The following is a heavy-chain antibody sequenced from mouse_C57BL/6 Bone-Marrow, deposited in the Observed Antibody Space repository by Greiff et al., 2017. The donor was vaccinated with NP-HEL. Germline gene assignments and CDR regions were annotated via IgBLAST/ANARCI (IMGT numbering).Heavy chain of an antibody. V-gene: IGHV3-8*01. CDR3: ARYPTVVAQGYFDG. D-gene: IGHD1-1*01. CDR1: GYSITSDY. Sequence: EVKLVESGPGLAKPSQTLSLTCSVTGYSITSDYWNWIRKFPGNKLEYMGYISYSGRTYYNPSLKSRISRTRDTSKNQYYLQLNSVTTEDTATYYCARYPTVVAQGYFDGWGTGTTVTVSS. CDR2: ISYSGRT. J-gene: IGHJ1*03.